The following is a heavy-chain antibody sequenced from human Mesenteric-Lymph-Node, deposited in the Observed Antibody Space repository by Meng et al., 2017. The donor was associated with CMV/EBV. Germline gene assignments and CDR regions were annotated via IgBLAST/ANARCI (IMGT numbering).Heavy chain of an antibody. V-gene: IGHV3-73*01. Sequence: SGFPFSGSAMHWVRQASGKGLEWVGRIRSKANSYATAYAASVKGRFTISRDDSKNTAYLQMNSLKTEDTAVYYCTTISGSYSPFDYWGQGTLVTVSS. CDR1: GFPFSGSA. J-gene: IGHJ4*02. CDR2: IRSKANSYAT. CDR3: TTISGSYSPFDY. D-gene: IGHD1-26*01.